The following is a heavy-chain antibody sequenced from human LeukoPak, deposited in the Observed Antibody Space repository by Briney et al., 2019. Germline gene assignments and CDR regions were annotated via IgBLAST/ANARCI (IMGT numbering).Heavy chain of an antibody. J-gene: IGHJ4*02. CDR2: IYPGDSDT. D-gene: IGHD7-27*01. Sequence: GESLKISCKGSGYSFTSYWIGWVRQMPGKGLEWMGIIYPGDSDTLYRPSFQGQLTLSADKSISTAYLQWSSLKASDTAMYYCARLSDRNWGHPPDYWGQGTLVTVSS. CDR1: GYSFTSYW. CDR3: ARLSDRNWGHPPDY. V-gene: IGHV5-51*01.